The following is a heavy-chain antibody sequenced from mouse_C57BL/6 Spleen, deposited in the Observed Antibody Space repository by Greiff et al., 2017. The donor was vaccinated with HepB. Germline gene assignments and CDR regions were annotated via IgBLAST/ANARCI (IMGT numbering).Heavy chain of an antibody. CDR1: GFTFSSYA. D-gene: IGHD1-1*01. Sequence: DVMLVESGEGLVKPGGSLKLSCAASGFTFSSYAMSWVRQTPEKRLEWVAYISSGGDYIYYADTVKGRFTISRDNARNTLYLQMSSLKSEDTAMYYCTRDSAVAYFDYWGQGTTLTVSS. CDR3: TRDSAVAYFDY. CDR2: ISSGGDYI. J-gene: IGHJ2*01. V-gene: IGHV5-9-1*02.